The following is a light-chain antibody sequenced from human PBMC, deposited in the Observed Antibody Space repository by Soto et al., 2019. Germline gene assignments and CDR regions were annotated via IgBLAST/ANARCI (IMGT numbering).Light chain of an antibody. Sequence: DIQMNQSPSTLSASVGDKVSITCRASQSISNWLAWYQQKPGKAPKLLIYKASSLESGVPSRFSGSGSGTEFTLTISSLQPDDFATYYCQQYNSYSGTFGQGTKVDI. V-gene: IGKV1-5*03. CDR2: KAS. J-gene: IGKJ1*01. CDR3: QQYNSYSGT. CDR1: QSISNW.